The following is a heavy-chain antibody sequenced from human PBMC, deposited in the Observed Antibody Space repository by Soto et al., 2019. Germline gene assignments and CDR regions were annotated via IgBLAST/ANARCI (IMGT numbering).Heavy chain of an antibody. CDR3: ASSGSSLNFDS. J-gene: IGHJ4*02. Sequence: GGSLRLSCAASGFTVRSYWMQWVRQAPGKGLVWVSWINSDGSSTSYADSVKGRFTISRDNAKNTLYLQMNSLRAEDTAVYYCASSGSSLNFDSWGQGT. V-gene: IGHV3-74*01. CDR2: INSDGSST. D-gene: IGHD6-6*01. CDR1: GFTVRSYW.